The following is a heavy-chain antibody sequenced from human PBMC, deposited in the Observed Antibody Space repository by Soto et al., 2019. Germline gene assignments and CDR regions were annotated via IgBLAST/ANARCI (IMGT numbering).Heavy chain of an antibody. Sequence: QVQLQESGPGLVKPSETLSLTCTVSGGSISSYYWSWIRQPPGKGLEWIGYIYYSGSTNYNPSLKSRVTISVDTSKNQISLKQSSVTAADTAVYYCARRYSSGFDYWGQGTLVTVSS. D-gene: IGHD6-19*01. J-gene: IGHJ4*02. CDR2: IYYSGST. CDR1: GGSISSYY. V-gene: IGHV4-59*01. CDR3: ARRYSSGFDY.